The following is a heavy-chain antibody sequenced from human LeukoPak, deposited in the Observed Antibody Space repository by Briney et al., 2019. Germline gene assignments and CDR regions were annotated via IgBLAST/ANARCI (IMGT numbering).Heavy chain of an antibody. CDR3: AELGITMIGGV. Sequence: GGSLRLSCAASGFTFSSYAMSWVRPAPGRGLEWVSYISSSGSTIYYADSVKGRFTISRDNAKNSLYLQMNSPRAEDTAVYYCAELGITMIGGVWGKGTTVTISS. CDR1: GFTFSSYA. V-gene: IGHV3-48*03. D-gene: IGHD3-10*02. CDR2: ISSSGSTI. J-gene: IGHJ6*04.